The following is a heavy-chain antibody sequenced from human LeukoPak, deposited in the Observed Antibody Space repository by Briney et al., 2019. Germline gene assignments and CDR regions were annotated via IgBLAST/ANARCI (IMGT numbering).Heavy chain of an antibody. CDR1: GGTFSSYA. CDR3: ARASRITMVRGVMPLSY. Sequence: GASVKVSCKASGGTFSSYAISWVRQAPGQGLEWMGRIIPILGIANYAQKFQGRVTITADKSTSTAYMELSSLRPEDTAVYYCARASRITMVRGVMPLSYWGQGTLVTVSS. CDR2: IIPILGIA. J-gene: IGHJ4*02. D-gene: IGHD3-10*01. V-gene: IGHV1-69*04.